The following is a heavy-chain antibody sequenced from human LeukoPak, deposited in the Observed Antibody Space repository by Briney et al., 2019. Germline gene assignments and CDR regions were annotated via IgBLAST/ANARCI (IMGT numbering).Heavy chain of an antibody. V-gene: IGHV3-48*01. CDR1: GFSFSSYN. D-gene: IGHD3-22*01. J-gene: IGHJ6*02. CDR2: ISSSSSSV. CDR3: ARVLDGSGYYLTYYYYGMDV. Sequence: PGGSLRLFCAASGFSFSSYNMNWVRQAPGKGLEWVSYISSSSSSVYYADSVQGRFTISRDNSKNTLYLQMNSLRAEDTAVYYCARVLDGSGYYLTYYYYGMDVWGQGTTVSVSS.